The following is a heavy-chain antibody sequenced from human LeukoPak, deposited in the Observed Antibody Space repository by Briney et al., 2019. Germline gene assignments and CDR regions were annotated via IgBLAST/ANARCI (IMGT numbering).Heavy chain of an antibody. CDR3: ARDPGIVGATRGPYYYYYMDV. J-gene: IGHJ6*03. CDR1: GGSISSYY. D-gene: IGHD1-26*01. CDR2: IYTSGST. Sequence: SETLSLTCTVSGGSISSYYWSWIRQPAGKGLEWIGRIYTSGSTSYNPSLKSRVTMSVDTSKNQFSLKLSSVTAADAAVYYCARDPGIVGATRGPYYYYYMDVWGKGTTVTVSS. V-gene: IGHV4-4*07.